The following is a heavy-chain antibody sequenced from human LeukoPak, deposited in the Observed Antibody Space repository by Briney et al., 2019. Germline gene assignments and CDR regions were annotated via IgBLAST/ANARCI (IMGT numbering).Heavy chain of an antibody. CDR3: ARLGSYSTGWADY. CDR1: GYSFTTYW. D-gene: IGHD6-19*01. Sequence: GESLKISCKGSGYSFTTYWIGWVRQMPGKGLEWMGFIYPGDSDTTYSPSFQGQVTISADKSISTAYLQWSSLKASDTAMYYCARLGSYSTGWADYWGQGTLVTVSX. V-gene: IGHV5-51*01. CDR2: IYPGDSDT. J-gene: IGHJ4*02.